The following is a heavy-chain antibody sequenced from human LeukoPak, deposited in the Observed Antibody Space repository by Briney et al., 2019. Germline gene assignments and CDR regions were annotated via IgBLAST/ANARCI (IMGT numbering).Heavy chain of an antibody. CDR3: ASGGCSSTSCYLSSGVNRGNWFDP. CDR1: GYTFTGYY. CDR2: INPNSGGT. Sequence: GASVKVSCKASGYTFTGYYMHWVRQAPGQGLEWMGWINPNSGGTNYAQKFQGRVTMTRDTSISTAYMELSRLRSDDTAVHYCASGGCSSTSCYLSSGVNRGNWFDPWGQGTLVTVSS. V-gene: IGHV1-2*02. D-gene: IGHD2-2*01. J-gene: IGHJ5*02.